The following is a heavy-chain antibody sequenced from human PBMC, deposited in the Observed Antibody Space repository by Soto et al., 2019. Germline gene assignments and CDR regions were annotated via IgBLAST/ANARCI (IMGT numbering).Heavy chain of an antibody. D-gene: IGHD6-19*01. CDR2: ISGSGGST. CDR1: GFTFSSYA. CDR3: AKDLGSGWYSSMDV. Sequence: CLRLSCAASGFTFSSYAMSWVRQAPGKGLEWVSAISGSGGSTYYADSVKGRFTISRDNSKNTLYLQMNSLRAEDTAVYYCAKDLGSGWYSSMDVWGQGTTVTVSS. V-gene: IGHV3-23*01. J-gene: IGHJ6*02.